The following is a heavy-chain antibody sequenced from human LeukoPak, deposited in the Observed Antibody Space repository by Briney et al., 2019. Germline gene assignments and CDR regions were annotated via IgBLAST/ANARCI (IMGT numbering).Heavy chain of an antibody. CDR3: AKPAISSRGWYYDY. Sequence: GGSLRLSCAASGFTFSNYAMSWVRQAPGKGLEWVSAINDSGGSTYYADSVKGRFTISRDNSKNTLYLQMNSLRAGDTAVYYCAKPAISSRGWYYDYWGQGTLVTVSS. D-gene: IGHD6-19*01. CDR1: GFTFSNYA. J-gene: IGHJ4*02. CDR2: INDSGGST. V-gene: IGHV3-23*01.